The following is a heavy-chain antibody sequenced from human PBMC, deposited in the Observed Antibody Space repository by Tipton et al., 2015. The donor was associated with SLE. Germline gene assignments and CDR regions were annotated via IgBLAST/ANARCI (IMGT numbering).Heavy chain of an antibody. CDR1: GGSINSFY. Sequence: TLSLTCTVSGGSINSFYWSWIRQPPGKGLEWIGYVYYAGSNYNPSLKSRVILSVDTSKNLISVRLSSVTAADTAIYYCARTDYYGLAGNWGQGTLVTVSS. V-gene: IGHV4-59*01. CDR2: VYYAGS. D-gene: IGHD3-10*01. CDR3: ARTDYYGLAGN. J-gene: IGHJ4*02.